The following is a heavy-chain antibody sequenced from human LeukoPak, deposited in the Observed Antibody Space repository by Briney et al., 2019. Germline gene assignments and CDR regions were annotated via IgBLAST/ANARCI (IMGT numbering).Heavy chain of an antibody. J-gene: IGHJ3*02. CDR2: INPNSGGT. CDR3: ASGRGSGDAFEI. Sequence: ASVKVSCKASGYTFTGYYMHWVRQAPGQGLEWVGWINPNSGGTKYAQKFQGRVTMTRDTSVSTAYVELSRLRSDDTAVYYCASGRGSGDAFEIWGQGTMVTVSS. V-gene: IGHV1-2*02. D-gene: IGHD1-26*01. CDR1: GYTFTGYY.